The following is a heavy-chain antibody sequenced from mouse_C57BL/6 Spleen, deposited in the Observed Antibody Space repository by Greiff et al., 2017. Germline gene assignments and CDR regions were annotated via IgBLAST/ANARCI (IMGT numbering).Heavy chain of an antibody. CDR1: GFTFSDAW. Sequence: EVQGVESGGGLVQPGGSMKLSCAASGFTFSDAWMDWVRQSPEKGLEWVAEIRNKANNHATYYAESVKGRFTISRDDSKSSVYLQMNSLRAEDTCLYYCTRGGWYYFDYWGQGTTLTVSS. D-gene: IGHD3-3*01. V-gene: IGHV6-6*01. CDR2: IRNKANNHAT. J-gene: IGHJ2*01. CDR3: TRGGWYYFDY.